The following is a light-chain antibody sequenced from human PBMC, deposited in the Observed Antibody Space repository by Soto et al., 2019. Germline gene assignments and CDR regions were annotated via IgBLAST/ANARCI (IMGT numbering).Light chain of an antibody. Sequence: EIVMTQSPATPSVSPGERATLSCRASQSVGSNLAWYQQKPGQAPRLLIYGASTRATGIPARFSGSGSGTEFTLTISSLQSEDFAVYYCQQYNNWGSFGQGTKVEIK. J-gene: IGKJ1*01. V-gene: IGKV3-15*01. CDR3: QQYNNWGS. CDR2: GAS. CDR1: QSVGSN.